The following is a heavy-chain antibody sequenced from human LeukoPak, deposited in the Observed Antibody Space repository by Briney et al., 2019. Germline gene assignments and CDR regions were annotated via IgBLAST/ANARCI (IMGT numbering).Heavy chain of an antibody. V-gene: IGHV3-43*02. CDR3: ANAAGYSSSWYGEYFQH. CDR1: GFTFDDYA. CDR2: ISGDGGST. D-gene: IGHD6-13*01. J-gene: IGHJ1*01. Sequence: GGSLRLSCAAAGFTFDDYAMHWVRQAPGKGLEWVSLISGDGGSTYYADSVKGRFTISRDNSKNSLYLQMNSLRTEDTALYYRANAAGYSSSWYGEYFQHWGQGTLVTVSS.